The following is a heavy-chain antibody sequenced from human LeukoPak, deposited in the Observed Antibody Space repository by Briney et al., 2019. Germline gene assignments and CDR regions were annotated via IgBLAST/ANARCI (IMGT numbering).Heavy chain of an antibody. V-gene: IGHV4-39*07. Sequence: PSETLSLTCTVSGGSISSSSYYWGWIRQPPGKGLEWIGSIYYSGSTYYNPSLKSRVTISVDTSKNQFSLKLSSVTAADTAVYYCASGFLEWLSTVPFDPWGQGTLVTVSS. CDR2: IYYSGST. J-gene: IGHJ5*02. CDR1: GGSISSSSYY. CDR3: ASGFLEWLSTVPFDP. D-gene: IGHD3-3*01.